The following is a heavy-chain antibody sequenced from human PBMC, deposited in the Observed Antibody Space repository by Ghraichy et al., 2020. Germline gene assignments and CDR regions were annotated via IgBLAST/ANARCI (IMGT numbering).Heavy chain of an antibody. CDR3: ARDSTYCSSTSCYLY. CDR2: IYYSGST. CDR1: GGSVSSGSYY. Sequence: SETLSLTCTVSGGSVSSGSYYWSWIRQPPGKGLEWIGYIYYSGSTNYNPSLKSRVTISVDTSMNQFSLKLSSVTAADTAVYYCARDSTYCSSTSCYLYWGQGTLVTVSS. J-gene: IGHJ4*02. V-gene: IGHV4-61*01. D-gene: IGHD2-2*01.